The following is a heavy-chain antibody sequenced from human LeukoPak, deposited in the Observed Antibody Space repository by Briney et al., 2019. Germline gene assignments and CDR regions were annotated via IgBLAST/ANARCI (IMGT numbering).Heavy chain of an antibody. J-gene: IGHJ6*03. CDR3: ARSIAAAGRYYYYYMDV. CDR1: GGTFSSYA. V-gene: IGHV1-69*13. Sequence: SVKVSCKASGGTFSSYAISWVRQAPGQGLEWMGGIIPIFGTANYAQKFQGRVTITADEPTSTAYMELSSLRSEDTAVYYCARSIAAAGRYYYYYMDVWGKGTTVTVSS. D-gene: IGHD6-13*01. CDR2: IIPIFGTA.